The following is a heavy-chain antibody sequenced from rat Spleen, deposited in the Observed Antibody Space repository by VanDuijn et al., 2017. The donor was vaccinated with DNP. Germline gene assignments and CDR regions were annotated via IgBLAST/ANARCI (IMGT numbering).Heavy chain of an antibody. Sequence: VQLKESGPGLVKPSQSLSLTCSVTGYSITSNYWGWIRKFPGNKMEWMGYISYSGSTSYNPSLKSRISITRDTSENQFFLHLNSVTTEDTATYFCARHEATEGIDFDYWGQGVMVTVSS. CDR1: GYSITSNY. J-gene: IGHJ2*01. CDR2: ISYSGST. V-gene: IGHV3-1*01. CDR3: ARHEATEGIDFDY. D-gene: IGHD1-11*01.